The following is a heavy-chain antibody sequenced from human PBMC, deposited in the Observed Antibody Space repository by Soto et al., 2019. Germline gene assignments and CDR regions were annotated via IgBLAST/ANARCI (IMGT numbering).Heavy chain of an antibody. J-gene: IGHJ5*02. V-gene: IGHV4-30-4*01. CDR3: HRGGDYVVVKAALSAVWFVP. CDR1: GCSISSGYYY. Sequence: SETLSLTCTVSGCSISSGYYYWSWIRQPPGKGLEWSGYIYYIGSTYYNPSLQSRVTISVDTSNNQFYLKLSSVTAAATAVYCRHRGGDYVVVKAALSAVWFVPLGQGTLLT. D-gene: IGHD2-2*01. CDR2: IYYIGST.